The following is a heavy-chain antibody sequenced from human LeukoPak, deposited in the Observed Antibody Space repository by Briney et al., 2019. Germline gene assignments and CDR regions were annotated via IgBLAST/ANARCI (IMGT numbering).Heavy chain of an antibody. CDR3: AGAAVVRGVINNWFDP. CDR1: GYTFTGYY. Sequence: APVKVSCKASGYTFTGYYMHWVRQAPGQGLEWMGWINPNSGGTNYAQKFQGRVTMTRDTSISTAYMELSRLRSDDTAVYYCAGAAVVRGVINNWFDPWGQGTLVTVSS. V-gene: IGHV1-2*02. D-gene: IGHD3-10*01. CDR2: INPNSGGT. J-gene: IGHJ5*02.